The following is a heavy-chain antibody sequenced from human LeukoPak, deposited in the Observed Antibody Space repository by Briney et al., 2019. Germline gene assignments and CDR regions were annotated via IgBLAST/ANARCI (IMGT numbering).Heavy chain of an antibody. V-gene: IGHV5-51*01. Sequence: GESLKISCKGSGYSFTSYWIGWVRQMPGKGLEWMGIIYPGDSDTRYSPSFQGQVTISADKSISTAYLQWSSLKASDTAMYYCARHLGPDIVVVRDCYGMDVWGQGTTVTVSS. CDR3: ARHLGPDIVVVRDCYGMDV. J-gene: IGHJ6*02. CDR2: IYPGDSDT. D-gene: IGHD2-2*01. CDR1: GYSFTSYW.